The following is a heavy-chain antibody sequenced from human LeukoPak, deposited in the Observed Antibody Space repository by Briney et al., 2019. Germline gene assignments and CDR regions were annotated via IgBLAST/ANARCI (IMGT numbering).Heavy chain of an antibody. V-gene: IGHV4-30-2*01. Sequence: SETLSLTCAVSGGSISSGGYSWSWIRQPPGKGLEWIGYIYHSGSTYYNPSLKSRVTISVDRSKNQFSLKLSSVTAADTAVYYCARGGWSLDLWGQGTLVTVSS. CDR3: ARGGWSLDL. J-gene: IGHJ5*02. D-gene: IGHD2-15*01. CDR1: GGSISSGGYS. CDR2: IYHSGST.